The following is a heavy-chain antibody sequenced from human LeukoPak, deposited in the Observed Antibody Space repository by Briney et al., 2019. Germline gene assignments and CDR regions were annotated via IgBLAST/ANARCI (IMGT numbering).Heavy chain of an antibody. CDR3: AKTGLVRYYYYYMDV. CDR1: GFTVSSNS. D-gene: IGHD3-10*01. V-gene: IGHV3-66*03. Sequence: GGSLRLSCTVSGFTVSSNSMSWVRQAPGKGLEWVSFIYSDNTHYSDSVKGRFTISRDNSKNTLYLQMNSLRAEDTAVYYCAKTGLVRYYYYYMDVWGKGTTVTVSS. J-gene: IGHJ6*03. CDR2: IYSDNT.